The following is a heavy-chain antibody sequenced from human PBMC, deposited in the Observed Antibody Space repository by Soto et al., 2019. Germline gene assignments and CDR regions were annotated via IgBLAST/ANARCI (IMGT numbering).Heavy chain of an antibody. V-gene: IGHV1-8*01. CDR3: ARVTTIFGVVIITGPLDY. CDR2: MNPNSGNT. J-gene: IGHJ4*02. CDR1: GYTFTSYD. Sequence: ASVKVSCKASGYTFTSYDINWVRQATGQGLEWMGWMNPNSGNTGYAQKFQGRVTMTRNTSISTAYMELSSLGSEDTAVYYCARVTTIFGVVIITGPLDYWGQGTLVTVSS. D-gene: IGHD3-3*01.